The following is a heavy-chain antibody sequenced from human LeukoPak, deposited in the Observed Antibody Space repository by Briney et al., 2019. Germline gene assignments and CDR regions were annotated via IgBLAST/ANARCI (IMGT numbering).Heavy chain of an antibody. Sequence: ASVKVSCKASGYTFTSYDINWVRQATGQGLEWTGWMNPNSGNTGYAQKFQGRVTMTRNTSISTAYMELSSLRSEDTAVYYCARGPMAYYDLPPPDYWSQGTLVTVSS. J-gene: IGHJ4*02. CDR3: ARGPMAYYDLPPPDY. CDR1: GYTFTSYD. D-gene: IGHD3-3*01. V-gene: IGHV1-8*01. CDR2: MNPNSGNT.